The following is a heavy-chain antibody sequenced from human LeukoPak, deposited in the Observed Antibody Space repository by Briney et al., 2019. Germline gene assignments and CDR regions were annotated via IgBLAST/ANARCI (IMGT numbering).Heavy chain of an antibody. J-gene: IGHJ1*01. CDR2: IHYSGRT. Sequence: SQTLSLTCSVSGTSISSTSYYWSWVRQVPGKGLEWIGYIHYSGRTYFNPSLRSRVTMSVDTSKSQFSLNLTSVTAADTAVYYCARVVPAPSEYFRHWGQGTLVTVSS. CDR1: GTSISSTSYY. V-gene: IGHV4-31*03. D-gene: IGHD2-2*01. CDR3: ARVVPAPSEYFRH.